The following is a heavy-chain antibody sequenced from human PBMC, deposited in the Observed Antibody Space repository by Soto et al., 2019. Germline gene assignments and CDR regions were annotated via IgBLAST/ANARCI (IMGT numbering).Heavy chain of an antibody. J-gene: IGHJ4*02. Sequence: SLRLSCAASGFTFADYAMHWVRQAPGKGLEWVSGISWNSGSIGYADSVKGRFTISRDNSKNTLYPQMNSLRAEETAVYYCAKVSGDCGGDCSTFDYWGQETMGTLSA. CDR1: GFTFADYA. CDR3: AKVSGDCGGDCSTFDY. D-gene: IGHD2-21*02. CDR2: ISWNSGSI. V-gene: IGHV3-9*01.